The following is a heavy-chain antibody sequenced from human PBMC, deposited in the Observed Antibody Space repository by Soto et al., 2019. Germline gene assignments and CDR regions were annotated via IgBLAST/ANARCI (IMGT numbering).Heavy chain of an antibody. J-gene: IGHJ4*02. V-gene: IGHV1-18*01. CDR2: ISAHSGDT. CDR3: ARTITMIFVAPAH. CDR1: GYTFTNYG. D-gene: IGHD3-22*01. Sequence: QVHLVQSGAEVTKPGASVKVSCKASGYTFTNYGINWVRRAPGQGLEWMGWISAHSGDTKYAQRFRDRVTMTTDTSTTTAYLELRSLTSDDTAVYYCARTITMIFVAPAHWGQGTLVIVSS.